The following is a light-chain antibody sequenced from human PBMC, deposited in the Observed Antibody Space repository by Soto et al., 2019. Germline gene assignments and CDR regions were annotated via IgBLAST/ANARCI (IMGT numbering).Light chain of an antibody. CDR1: QSIRTW. J-gene: IGKJ5*01. V-gene: IGKV1-5*03. Sequence: DIQMTQSPSTLSASIGDSVTITCRASQSIRTWLAWHQQKPGKAPNLLIYRASSLGSGVSSRFSGSGSGTEFTLTISSLQAGDFATYYCQQYDSFPITFGQGTRLEIK. CDR3: QQYDSFPIT. CDR2: RAS.